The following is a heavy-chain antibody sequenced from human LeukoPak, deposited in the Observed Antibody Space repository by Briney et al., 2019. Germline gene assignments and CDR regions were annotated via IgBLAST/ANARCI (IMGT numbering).Heavy chain of an antibody. J-gene: IGHJ5*02. CDR2: IKQDGSEK. CDR1: GFTFSSYW. V-gene: IGHV3-7*01. D-gene: IGHD2-15*01. Sequence: PGGPLRLSCAASGFTFSSYWMSWVRQAPGKGLEWVANIKQDGSEKYYVDSVKGRFTISRDNAKNSLYLQMNGLRAEDTAVYYCARQAAYCSSGSCYPNWFDPWGQGTLVTVSS. CDR3: ARQAAYCSSGSCYPNWFDP.